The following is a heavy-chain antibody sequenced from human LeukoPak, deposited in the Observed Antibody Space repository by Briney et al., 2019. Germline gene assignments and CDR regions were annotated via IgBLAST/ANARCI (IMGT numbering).Heavy chain of an antibody. V-gene: IGHV4-34*01. CDR2: INHSGST. Sequence: SETLSLTCAVYGGSFRGYYWSWLRQPPGKGLEWIGEINHSGSTNYNPSLKSRVTVSLDTSMKKFSLKLNSVTAADTAVYYCASTERCSTTCPLDYWGQGTLVTVSS. CDR3: ASTERCSTTCPLDY. D-gene: IGHD2-2*01. J-gene: IGHJ4*02. CDR1: GGSFRGYY.